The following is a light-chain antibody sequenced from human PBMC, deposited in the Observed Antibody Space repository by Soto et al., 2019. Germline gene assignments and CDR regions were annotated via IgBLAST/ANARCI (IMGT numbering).Light chain of an antibody. Sequence: EIVLTQSPDTLSLSPGESATLSCRASQSVSSNYLAWYQQKPGRAPRLLIYGASNRATGIPDRFSGSGSGTDFTLTISRLEPEDFAVFYCQQYDGSITFGQGTRL. CDR1: QSVSSNY. CDR2: GAS. V-gene: IGKV3-20*01. J-gene: IGKJ5*01. CDR3: QQYDGSIT.